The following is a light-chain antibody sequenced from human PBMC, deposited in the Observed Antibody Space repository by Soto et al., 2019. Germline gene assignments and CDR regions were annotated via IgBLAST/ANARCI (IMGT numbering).Light chain of an antibody. CDR2: DAA. CDR3: QHRSSWPRS. V-gene: IGKV3-11*01. Sequence: DIVLTQSPATLSLSPGDRATLSCRASQSVGTSLAWYKQQPGQAPRLLIHDAAYRGSGIPERFSGSGSGTAFSLSISSLEPDDFAVYYCQHRSSWPRSFGRGTKVEV. J-gene: IGKJ1*01. CDR1: QSVGTS.